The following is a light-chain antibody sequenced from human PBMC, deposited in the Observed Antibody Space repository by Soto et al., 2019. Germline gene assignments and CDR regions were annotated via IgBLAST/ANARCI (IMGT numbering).Light chain of an antibody. CDR2: DAS. V-gene: IGKV1-39*01. Sequence: DILMTQSPSSLSASVGDRVTITCRASQSIGDYLHWYQQSPGKAPKLLIFDASNLQSGVPSRFSARGSGTDFTLNINSLQPEDFATYSCPQSYTSSYTFGQGTKLEIQ. J-gene: IGKJ2*01. CDR1: QSIGDY. CDR3: PQSYTSSYT.